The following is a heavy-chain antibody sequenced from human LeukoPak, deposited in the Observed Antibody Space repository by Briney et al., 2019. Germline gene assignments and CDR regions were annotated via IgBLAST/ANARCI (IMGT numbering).Heavy chain of an antibody. D-gene: IGHD4-17*01. CDR1: GGSVSSTTNY. V-gene: IGHV4-39*01. Sequence: TSETLSLTCTVSGGSVSSTTNYWSWIRQPPGKGLEWIGSIYYSGGPYYNPSLKSRVTISVDTSKNQFFLRLSSVTAADTALYYCARHDYATTAAPIYFDYWGQGTLVTVSS. J-gene: IGHJ4*02. CDR3: ARHDYATTAAPIYFDY. CDR2: IYYSGGP.